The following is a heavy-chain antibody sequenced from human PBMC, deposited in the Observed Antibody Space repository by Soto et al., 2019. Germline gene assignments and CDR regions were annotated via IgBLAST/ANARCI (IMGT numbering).Heavy chain of an antibody. J-gene: IGHJ6*04. CDR1: GFTVLSKY. Sequence: EVQLLESGGCLVQPGGSLRLSCAGSGFTVLSKYLTWVRQAPGQGLEWVLLIQSGGTTYYVDSVNGRFTISRDTSENTLHLQMDRLRVAYTAVYYCARDDVLCDGGRCCGIPLDGWGKGTTVTVST. V-gene: IGHV3-66*01. CDR3: ARDDVLCDGGRCCGIPLDG. D-gene: IGHD2-15*01. CDR2: IQSGGTT.